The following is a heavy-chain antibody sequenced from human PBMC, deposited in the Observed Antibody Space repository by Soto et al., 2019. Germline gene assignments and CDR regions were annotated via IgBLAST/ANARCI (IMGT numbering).Heavy chain of an antibody. Sequence: PWGSLRLSFAAPGFAFKSYGIPWVRQAPVNGLEFVAVISYYLSNKYYSDSVKGRFTISRYNSQNTLYLNINSLREEDTALYYCAKGTRRLLDWLPLCYWGQGTLVTVSS. V-gene: IGHV3-30*18. CDR2: ISYYLSNK. D-gene: IGHD3-3*01. J-gene: IGHJ4*02. CDR1: GFAFKSYG. CDR3: AKGTRRLLDWLPLCY.